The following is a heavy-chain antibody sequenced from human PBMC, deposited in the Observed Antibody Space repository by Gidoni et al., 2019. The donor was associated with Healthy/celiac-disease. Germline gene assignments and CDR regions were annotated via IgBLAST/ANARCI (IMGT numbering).Heavy chain of an antibody. CDR3: AGRIAVAGTLFFDY. D-gene: IGHD6-19*01. Sequence: QVQLQESGPGLVKPSETLSPTCTVPGGSNSSYYWSWIRQPPGKGLEWIGYIYYSGSPNYNPSLKSRVTISVDTSKNQFSLKLSSVTAADTAVYYCAGRIAVAGTLFFDYWGQGTLVTVSS. J-gene: IGHJ4*02. CDR2: IYYSGSP. V-gene: IGHV4-59*01. CDR1: GGSNSSYY.